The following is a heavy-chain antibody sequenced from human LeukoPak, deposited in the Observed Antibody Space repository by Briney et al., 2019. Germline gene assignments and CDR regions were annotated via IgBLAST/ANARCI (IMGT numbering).Heavy chain of an antibody. Sequence: GGSLSLPCVASGFTFNRYWMHWVRQAPGKGLVWVSRISRDGTSTSSADSVRGRFTISRDNAKSTLYLQMNSLRVDDTAVYYCASNVAVADDAPYYFDNWGQGTLVTVSS. V-gene: IGHV3-74*01. CDR3: ASNVAVADDAPYYFDN. CDR2: ISRDGTST. D-gene: IGHD6-19*01. CDR1: GFTFNRYW. J-gene: IGHJ4*02.